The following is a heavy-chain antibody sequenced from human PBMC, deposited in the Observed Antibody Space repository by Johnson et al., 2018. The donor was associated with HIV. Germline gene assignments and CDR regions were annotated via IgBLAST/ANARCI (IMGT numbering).Heavy chain of an antibody. CDR3: AREMAWEDAFDI. J-gene: IGHJ3*02. D-gene: IGHD5-24*01. V-gene: IGHV3-15*01. Sequence: VQLVESGGGLVQPGGSLRLSCAASGFTFSNAWMSWVRQAPGKGLEWVSRIKSKTDGGTTDYAAPVKGRFTISRDDSKNTLYLQMNSLKTEDTAVYYCAREMAWEDAFDIWGQGTMVTVSS. CDR1: GFTFSNAW. CDR2: IKSKTDGGTT.